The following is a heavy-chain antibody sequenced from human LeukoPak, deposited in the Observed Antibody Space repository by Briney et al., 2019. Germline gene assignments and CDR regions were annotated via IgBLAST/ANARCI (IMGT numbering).Heavy chain of an antibody. D-gene: IGHD2-2*02. CDR1: GYTFTGYY. CDR3: ARHTPQKENDY. V-gene: IGHV1-18*04. J-gene: IGHJ4*02. CDR2: ISAYNGNT. Sequence: GASVKVSCKASGYTFTGYYMHWVRQAPGQGLEWMGWISAYNGNTNYAQKLQGRVTMTTDTSTSTAYMELRSLRSDDTAVYYCARHTPQKENDYWGQGTLVTVSS.